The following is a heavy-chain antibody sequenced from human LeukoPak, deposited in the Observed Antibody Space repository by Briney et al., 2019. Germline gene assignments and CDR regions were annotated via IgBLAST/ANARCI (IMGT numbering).Heavy chain of an antibody. CDR2: INPNSGGT. CDR3: ARDDILTGSDASDI. D-gene: IGHD3-9*01. J-gene: IGHJ3*02. V-gene: IGHV1-2*04. Sequence: ASVKVSCKASGYTFTSYDINWVRQATGQGLEWMGWINPNSGGTNYAQKFQGWVTMTRDTSISTAYMELSRLRSDDTAVYYCARDDILTGSDASDIWGQGTMVTVSS. CDR1: GYTFTSYD.